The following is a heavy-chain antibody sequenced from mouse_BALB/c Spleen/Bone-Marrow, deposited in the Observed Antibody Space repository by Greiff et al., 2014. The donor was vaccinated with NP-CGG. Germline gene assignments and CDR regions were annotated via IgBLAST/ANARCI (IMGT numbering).Heavy chain of an antibody. CDR1: GFSLTSYG. CDR2: IWAGGST. CDR3: ARVCLWYFDV. J-gene: IGHJ1*01. V-gene: IGHV2-9*02. Sequence: VKLVESGPGLVAPSQSLSSSCTVSGFSLTSYGVHWVRQPPGKGLEWLGVIWAGGSTNYNSALMSRLSISKDNSKSQVFLKMNSLQTDDTAMYYCARVCLWYFDVWGAGTTVTVSS.